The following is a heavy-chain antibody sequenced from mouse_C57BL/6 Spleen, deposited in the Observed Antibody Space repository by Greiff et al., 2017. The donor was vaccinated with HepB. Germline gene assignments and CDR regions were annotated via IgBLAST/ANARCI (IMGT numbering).Heavy chain of an antibody. CDR2: ISSGGSYT. J-gene: IGHJ2*01. Sequence: EVQGVESGGDLVKPGGSLKLSCAASGFTFSSYGMSWVRQTPDKRLEWVATISSGGSYTYYPDSVKGRFTISRDNAKNTLYLQMSSLKSEDTAMYYCARHRGYFDYWGQGTTLTVSS. V-gene: IGHV5-6*01. CDR1: GFTFSSYG. CDR3: ARHRGYFDY.